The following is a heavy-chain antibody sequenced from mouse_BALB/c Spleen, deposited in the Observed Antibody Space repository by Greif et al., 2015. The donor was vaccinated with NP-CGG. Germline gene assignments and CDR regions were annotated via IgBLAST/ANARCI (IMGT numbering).Heavy chain of an antibody. D-gene: IGHD1-1*01. CDR1: GYAFSSYW. V-gene: IGHV1-80*01. J-gene: IGHJ2*01. CDR2: IYPGDGDT. CDR3: ARRGGSSPYYFDY. Sequence: VKVVESGAELVRPGSSVKISCKASGYAFSSYWMNWVKQRPGQGLEWIGQIYPGDGDTNYNGKFEGKATLTADKSSSTAYMQLSSLTSEDSAVYFCARRGGSSPYYFDYWGQGTTLTVSS.